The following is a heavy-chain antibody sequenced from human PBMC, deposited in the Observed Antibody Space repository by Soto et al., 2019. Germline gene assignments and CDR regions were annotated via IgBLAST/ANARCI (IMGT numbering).Heavy chain of an antibody. CDR3: ARLLNDFWSGSIDI. J-gene: IGHJ3*02. D-gene: IGHD3-3*01. CDR2: ISSSSSTI. V-gene: IGHV3-48*01. CDR1: GFTFSSYS. Sequence: PGGSLRLSCAASGFTFSSYSMNWVRQAPGKGLEWVSYISSSSSTIYYADSVKGRFTISRDNAKNSLYLQMNSLRAEDTAVYYCARLLNDFWSGSIDIWGQGTMVTVSS.